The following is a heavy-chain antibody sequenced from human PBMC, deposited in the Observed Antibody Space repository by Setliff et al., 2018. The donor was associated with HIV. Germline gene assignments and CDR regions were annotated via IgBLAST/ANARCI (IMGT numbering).Heavy chain of an antibody. CDR3: ARVVVVIGSQDYFDY. Sequence: GGSLRLSCAASGLSISSNYMSWVRQAPGKGLEWVSIIYSGGDAYYSDSLKGRFTISRDNSRNTLYLQMSSLRADDTAVYYCARVVVVIGSQDYFDYWGQGMLITVSS. D-gene: IGHD2-21*01. CDR2: IYSGGDA. CDR1: GLSISSNY. V-gene: IGHV3-66*02. J-gene: IGHJ4*02.